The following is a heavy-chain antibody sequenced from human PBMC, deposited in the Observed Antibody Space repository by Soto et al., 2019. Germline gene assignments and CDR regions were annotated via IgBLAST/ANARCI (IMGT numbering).Heavy chain of an antibody. V-gene: IGHV4-59*01. J-gene: IGHJ4*02. Sequence: SETLSLTCTVSGGSISSYYWSWIRQPPGKGLEWIGYIYYSGSTNYNPSLKSRVTISVDTSKNQFFLKLSSVTAADTAVYYCARGDYYGDLDYWGQGTLVTVSS. D-gene: IGHD4-17*01. CDR2: IYYSGST. CDR3: ARGDYYGDLDY. CDR1: GGSISSYY.